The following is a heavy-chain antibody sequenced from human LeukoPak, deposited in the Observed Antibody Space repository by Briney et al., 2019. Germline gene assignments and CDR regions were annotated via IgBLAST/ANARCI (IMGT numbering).Heavy chain of an antibody. CDR2: ISSSSSYI. CDR1: GFTFSSYS. D-gene: IGHD3-10*01. Sequence: PGGSLRFSCAASGFTFSSYSMNWVRQAPGKGLEWVSSISSSSSYIYYADSVKGRFTISRDNAKNSLYLQMNSLRAEDTAVYYCARVGYGSGSYFESEYFDYWGQGTLVTVSS. CDR3: ARVGYGSGSYFESEYFDY. V-gene: IGHV3-21*01. J-gene: IGHJ4*02.